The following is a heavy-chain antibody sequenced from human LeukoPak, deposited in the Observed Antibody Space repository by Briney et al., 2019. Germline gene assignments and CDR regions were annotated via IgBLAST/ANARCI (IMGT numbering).Heavy chain of an antibody. J-gene: IGHJ4*02. V-gene: IGHV4-59*08. Sequence: PSETLSLTCTVSGGSISSYFWSWIRQPPGKALEWIGYIYYAGNTKYSPSLKGRVTISVDTSKNQFSLKLSSVTAADTAVYYCARRGIAAAGYDYWGQGTLVTVSS. CDR2: IYYAGNT. CDR3: ARRGIAAAGYDY. CDR1: GGSISSYF. D-gene: IGHD6-13*01.